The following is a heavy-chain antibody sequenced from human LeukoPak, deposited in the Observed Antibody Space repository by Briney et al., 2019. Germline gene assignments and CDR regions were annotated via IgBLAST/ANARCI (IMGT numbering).Heavy chain of an antibody. D-gene: IGHD6-13*01. CDR2: INTDGSST. J-gene: IGHJ4*02. CDR3: ARVSSGSWWALDY. Sequence: GGSLRLSCAASGFTFSSYWMHWVRQAPGKGLVWVSRINTDGSSTSYADSVKGRFTISRDNAKNTLYLQMNSLRAEDTAVYYCARVSSGSWWALDYWGQGTLVTVSS. V-gene: IGHV3-74*01. CDR1: GFTFSSYW.